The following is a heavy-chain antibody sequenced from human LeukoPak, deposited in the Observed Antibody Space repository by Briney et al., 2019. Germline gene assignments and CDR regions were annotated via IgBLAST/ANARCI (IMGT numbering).Heavy chain of an antibody. CDR3: AKGYRSSASYGNWFDS. J-gene: IGHJ5*01. CDR1: GFNFGTYP. CDR2: ISSGGTSE. V-gene: IGHV3-30*18. Sequence: PGRPLRLSCGASGFNFGTYPMYWVRQTPDKGLQWVAFISSGGTSENYTDSLKDRFNISRDNSKNTVYLRMNTRTLEDTVVYYCAKGYRSSASYGNWFDSWAREPWSSSPQ. D-gene: IGHD2-2*01.